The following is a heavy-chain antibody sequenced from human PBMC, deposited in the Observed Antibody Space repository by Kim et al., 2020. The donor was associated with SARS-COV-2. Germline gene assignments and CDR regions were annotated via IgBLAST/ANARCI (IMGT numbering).Heavy chain of an antibody. CDR2: SYYIGNT. V-gene: IGHV4-39*01. CDR3: ARHQRYSSVWYV. D-gene: IGHD6-19*01. J-gene: IGHJ2*01. Sequence: SDTLSLTCTVSGGSLSSSSYYWGWIRQPPGKGLEWIGTSYYIGNTYYNPSLKSRVTISVDTSKNQFSLKLGSVTAADTAVYYCARHQRYSSVWYV. CDR1: GGSLSSSSYY.